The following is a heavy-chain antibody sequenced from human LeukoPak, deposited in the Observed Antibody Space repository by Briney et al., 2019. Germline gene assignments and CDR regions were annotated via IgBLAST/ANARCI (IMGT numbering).Heavy chain of an antibody. CDR1: GGSISSYY. CDR3: ARSDTYGDSTFDY. J-gene: IGHJ4*02. V-gene: IGHV4-59*01. D-gene: IGHD4-17*01. CDR2: IYYSGST. Sequence: KPSETLSLTCTVSGGSISSYYWSWIRQPPGKGLEWIGYIYYSGSTNYNPSLKSRVTISVDTSKNQFSLKLSSVTAADTAVYYCARSDTYGDSTFDYWGQGTLVTVSS.